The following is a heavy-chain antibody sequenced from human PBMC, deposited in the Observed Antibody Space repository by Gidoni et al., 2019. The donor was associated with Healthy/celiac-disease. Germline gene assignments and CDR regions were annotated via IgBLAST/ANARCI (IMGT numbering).Heavy chain of an antibody. D-gene: IGHD3-10*01. V-gene: IGHV3-30*18. CDR1: GFTFSSYG. Sequence: QVQLVESGGGVVQPGRSLRLSCAASGFTFSSYGMHWVRQAPGKGLEWVAVISYDGSNKYYADSVKGRFTISRDNSKNTLYLQMNSLRAEDTAVYYCAKDSGAGSSGPHFDYWGQGTLVTVSS. CDR2: ISYDGSNK. CDR3: AKDSGAGSSGPHFDY. J-gene: IGHJ4*02.